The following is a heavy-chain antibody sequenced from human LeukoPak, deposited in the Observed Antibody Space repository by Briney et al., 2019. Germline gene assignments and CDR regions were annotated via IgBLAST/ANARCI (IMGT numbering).Heavy chain of an antibody. D-gene: IGHD3-10*01. Sequence: PSETLSLTCTVSGGSISSYYWSWIRQPPGKGLEWIGYIYYSGSTNYNPSLKSRVTISVDTSKNQFSLKLSSVTAADTAVYYCARANVVRGLVDYWGQGTLVTVSS. CDR1: GGSISSYY. V-gene: IGHV4-59*01. CDR2: IYYSGST. CDR3: ARANVVRGLVDY. J-gene: IGHJ4*02.